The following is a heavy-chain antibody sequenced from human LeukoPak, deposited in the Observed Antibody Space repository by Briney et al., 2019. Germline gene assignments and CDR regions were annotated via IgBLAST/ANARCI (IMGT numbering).Heavy chain of an antibody. J-gene: IGHJ4*02. V-gene: IGHV1-2*02. D-gene: IGHD3-3*01. CDR1: GYTFTGYY. CDR3: ARGYDFWSGSTFPYYFDY. CDR2: INPNSGGT. Sequence: ASVKVSCKASGYTFTGYYMHWVRQAPGQGLEWMGWINPNSGGTNYAQKFQGRVTMTRDTSISTAYMELSRLRSDDTAVYYCARGYDFWSGSTFPYYFDYWGQGTLVTVSS.